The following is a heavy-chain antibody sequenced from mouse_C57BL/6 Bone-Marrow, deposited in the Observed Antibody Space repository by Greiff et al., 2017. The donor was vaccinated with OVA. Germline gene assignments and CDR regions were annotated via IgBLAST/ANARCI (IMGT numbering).Heavy chain of an antibody. D-gene: IGHD2-10*01. V-gene: IGHV1-50*01. CDR2: IDPSDSYT. CDR1: GYTFTSYW. J-gene: IGHJ2*01. CDR3: ARAPYRH. Sequence: QVQLQQPGAELVKPGASVKLSCKASGYTFTSYWMQWVKQRPGQGLEWIGEIDPSDSYTNYNQKFKGKATLTVDTSSSTAYMQLSSLTSEDSAVYYCARAPYRHWGQGTTLTVSS.